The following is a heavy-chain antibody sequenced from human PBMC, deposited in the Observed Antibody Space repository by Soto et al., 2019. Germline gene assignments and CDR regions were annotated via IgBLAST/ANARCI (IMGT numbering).Heavy chain of an antibody. CDR2: IYSSGST. CDR3: ATDQERARKHTFSGYFKP. CDR1: GFTLSSNY. V-gene: IGHV3-66*01. J-gene: IGHJ1*01. Sequence: GGSLRLSCAASGFTLSSNYMSWVRQAPGKRLEWVSVIYSSGSTYYADSVKGRFTISRDNSKNTLYLQMNSLRAEDTAMYYCATDQERARKHTFSGYFKPWGEGTLIT. D-gene: IGHD1-26*01.